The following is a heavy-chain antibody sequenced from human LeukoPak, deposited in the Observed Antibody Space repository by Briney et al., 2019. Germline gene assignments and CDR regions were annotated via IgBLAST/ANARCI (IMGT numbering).Heavy chain of an antibody. CDR3: ALFDSSFDY. J-gene: IGHJ4*02. V-gene: IGHV1-18*01. Sequence: ASVKVSCKASGYTFTSYAIIWVRQAPGQGLEWMGWISPYNGNTNYAQKLQGRVTMTTATSTSTAYMELRSLRSDDTAVYYCALFDSSFDYWGQGTLVTVSS. CDR1: GYTFTSYA. CDR2: ISPYNGNT. D-gene: IGHD3-22*01.